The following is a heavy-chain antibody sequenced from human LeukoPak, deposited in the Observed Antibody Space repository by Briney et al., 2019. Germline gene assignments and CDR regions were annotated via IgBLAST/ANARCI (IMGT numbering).Heavy chain of an antibody. CDR3: ARDMYYYDSSGLPYYFDY. Sequence: ASVKVSCKASGYTFTSYGISWVRQAPGQGLEWMGWISAYNGNTNYAQKLQGRVTMTTDTSTSTAYMELRSLRSDDTAVYYCARDMYYYDSSGLPYYFDYWGQGTLVTVSS. D-gene: IGHD3-22*01. J-gene: IGHJ4*02. CDR1: GYTFTSYG. V-gene: IGHV1-18*01. CDR2: ISAYNGNT.